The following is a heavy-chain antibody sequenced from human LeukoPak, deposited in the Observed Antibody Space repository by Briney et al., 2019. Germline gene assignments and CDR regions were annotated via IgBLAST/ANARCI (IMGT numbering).Heavy chain of an antibody. CDR3: AKTPSARNPLYYLDY. Sequence: QTGGSLRLSCAASGFTFSVYSMSWVRQAPGKGLEWVSTISGSDGTTYYADSVKGRFTISRDNAKNTLFLQMNSLRADETAVYYCAKTPSARNPLYYLDYWGQGTLVTVSS. V-gene: IGHV3-23*01. D-gene: IGHD6-6*01. CDR2: ISGSDGTT. J-gene: IGHJ4*02. CDR1: GFTFSVYS.